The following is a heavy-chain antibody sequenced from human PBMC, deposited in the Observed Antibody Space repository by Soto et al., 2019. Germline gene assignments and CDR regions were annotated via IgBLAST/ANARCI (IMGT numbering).Heavy chain of an antibody. Sequence: QVQLVESGGGVVQPGRSLRLSCAASGFTFSSYGMHWVRQAPGKGLEWVAVIWYDGSNKYYADSVKGRFTISRDNSKNTLYLQMNSLRAEDTAVYYCARDVGTLYYDSSGSFDYWGQGTLVTVSS. CDR3: ARDVGTLYYDSSGSFDY. V-gene: IGHV3-33*01. CDR2: IWYDGSNK. J-gene: IGHJ4*02. D-gene: IGHD3-22*01. CDR1: GFTFSSYG.